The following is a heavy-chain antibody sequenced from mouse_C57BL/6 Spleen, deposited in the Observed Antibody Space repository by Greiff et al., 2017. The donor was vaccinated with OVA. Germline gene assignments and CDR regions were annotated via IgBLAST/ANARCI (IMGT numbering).Heavy chain of an antibody. J-gene: IGHJ3*01. V-gene: IGHV1-80*01. CDR1: GYAFSSYW. Sequence: QVQLKESGAELVKPGASVKISCKASGYAFSSYWMNWVKQRPGKGLEWIGQIYPGDGDTNYNGKFKGKATLTADKSSSTAYMQLSSLTSEDSAVYFCAKGRGTGTAWFAYWGQGTLVTVSA. CDR3: AKGRGTGTAWFAY. CDR2: IYPGDGDT. D-gene: IGHD4-1*01.